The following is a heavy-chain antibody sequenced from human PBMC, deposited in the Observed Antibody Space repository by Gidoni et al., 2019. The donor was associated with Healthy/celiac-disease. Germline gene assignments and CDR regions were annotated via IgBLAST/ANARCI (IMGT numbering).Heavy chain of an antibody. CDR2: IFSNDET. Sequence: QVTLKESGPVLVKPTETLTLTCTVSGFSLSNARMGVSWIRQPPGKALEWLAHIFSNDETSYSTSLKSRLTISKDTSKSQVVLTMTNKDPVDTATYYCARMGGYSSSWWAYYFDYWGQGTLVTVSS. V-gene: IGHV2-26*01. D-gene: IGHD6-13*01. CDR1: GFSLSNARMG. CDR3: ARMGGYSSSWWAYYFDY. J-gene: IGHJ4*02.